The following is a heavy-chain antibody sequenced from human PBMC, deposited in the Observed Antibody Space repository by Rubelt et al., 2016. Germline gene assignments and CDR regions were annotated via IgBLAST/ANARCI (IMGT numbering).Heavy chain of an antibody. D-gene: IGHD3-10*01. V-gene: IGHV3-23*01. CDR2: ISGNGGST. CDR1: RFTYTYST. CDR3: ARGLYGSGSYLFDY. Sequence: ASRFTYTYSTMTWVRQAPGKGLEWVSAISGNGGSTYYADSVRGRFTISRDNSRNTLYLQMNSLRAEDTAVYYCARGLYGSGSYLFDYWGQGTLVTVSS. J-gene: IGHJ4*02.